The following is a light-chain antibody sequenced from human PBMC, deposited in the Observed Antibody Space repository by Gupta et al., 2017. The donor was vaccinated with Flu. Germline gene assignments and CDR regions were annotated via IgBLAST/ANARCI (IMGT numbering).Light chain of an antibody. CDR1: QSVSSSY. CDR3: YQHGNRT. Sequence: ELVLTQSPGTLSLSTGERATRSCRASQSVSSSYLAWYQHKPVQAPRILIHGAYNRDTGIQDRFRGSGSGTDFTLTSRRLETEDFEVYDSYQHGNRTFGQGTKVEIK. J-gene: IGKJ1*01. CDR2: GAY. V-gene: IGKV3-20*01.